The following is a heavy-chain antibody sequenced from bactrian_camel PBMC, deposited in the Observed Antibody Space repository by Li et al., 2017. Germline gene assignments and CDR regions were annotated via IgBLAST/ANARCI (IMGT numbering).Heavy chain of an antibody. V-gene: IGHV3S53*01. CDR1: GDISRYC. D-gene: IGHD1*01. CDR2: IDRAGSA. CDR3: AADTRTGKIRHGLTVWEYDA. J-gene: IGHJ4*01. Sequence: QLVESGGGAVQAGGSLRLSCAVYGDISRYCMGWFRQAPGKEREGVAAIDRAGSATYALGRFAISKDNAKNTLYLQMNSPKPDDTAIYYCAADTRTGKIRHGLTVWEYDAWGQGTQVTVS.